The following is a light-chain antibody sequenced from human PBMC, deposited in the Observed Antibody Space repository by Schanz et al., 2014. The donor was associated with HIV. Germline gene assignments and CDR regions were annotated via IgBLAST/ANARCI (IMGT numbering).Light chain of an antibody. CDR2: RAS. CDR1: QRLSSSY. CDR3: QQYGSSPRT. J-gene: IGKJ2*01. Sequence: EIVLTQSPGSLSLSPGGRATLSCGASQRLSSSYLAWYQQKRDQPPRLVIYRASTRATGIPARFSGSGSGTDFTLTISRLEPEDFAVYYCQQYGSSPRTFGQGTKLEIK. V-gene: IGKV3-20*01.